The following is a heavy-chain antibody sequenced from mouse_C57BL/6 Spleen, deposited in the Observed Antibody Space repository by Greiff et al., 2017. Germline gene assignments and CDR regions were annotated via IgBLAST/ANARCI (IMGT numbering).Heavy chain of an antibody. CDR2: IYPGDGDT. J-gene: IGHJ2*01. Sequence: VQLQQSGPELVKPGASVKISCKASGYAFSSSWMNWVKQRPGKGLEWIGRIYPGDGDTNYNGQFKGKATLTADKSSSTAYMQLSSLTSEDSAVYFCAPIYYDSREYYFDYWGQGTTLTVSS. CDR3: APIYYDSREYYFDY. D-gene: IGHD2-4*01. CDR1: GYAFSSSW. V-gene: IGHV1-82*01.